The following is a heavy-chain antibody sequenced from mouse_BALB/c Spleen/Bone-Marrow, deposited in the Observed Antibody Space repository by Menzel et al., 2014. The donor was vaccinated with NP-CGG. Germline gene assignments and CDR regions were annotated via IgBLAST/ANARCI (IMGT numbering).Heavy chain of an antibody. V-gene: IGHV4-1*02. CDR3: ARPGCYGYQDV. Sequence: EVQGVESGGGLVQPGGSLKLSCAASGFEFSRYWMTWVRQAPGKGLEWIGEINPDSSTINYTPSLKEKSTISRDNAKNALYLQMSKVRSEDTTLYYCARPGCYGYQDVWGAGTTVTVSS. D-gene: IGHD1-2*01. J-gene: IGHJ1*01. CDR2: INPDSSTI. CDR1: GFEFSRYW.